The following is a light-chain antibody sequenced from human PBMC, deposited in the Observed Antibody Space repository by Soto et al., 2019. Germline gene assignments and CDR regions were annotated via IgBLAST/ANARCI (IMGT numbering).Light chain of an antibody. Sequence: AIQLTQSPSSLSASVGDRVTITCRASQGISSALAWYQQKPGKAPKLLIYDASSLESGVPSRFSGSGSGKDFTLPISSLQPEDFATYYCQQFNSYPPLTFGGGTKVEIK. CDR2: DAS. CDR1: QGISSA. V-gene: IGKV1-13*02. J-gene: IGKJ4*01. CDR3: QQFNSYPPLT.